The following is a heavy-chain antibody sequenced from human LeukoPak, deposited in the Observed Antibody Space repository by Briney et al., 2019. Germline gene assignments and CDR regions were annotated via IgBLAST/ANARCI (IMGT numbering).Heavy chain of an antibody. V-gene: IGHV4-59*01. CDR2: IYYSGST. CDR1: GCSISSYS. Sequence: PSETLSLTCAVSGCSISSYSRSWIRQPPGKGLEWIACIYYSGSTTYNPSLKSRVTISVDTSKNQFSLKLSSVTAADTAVYYCARGFGVVTAISNYYYMDVWGKGTTVTVSS. CDR3: ARGFGVVTAISNYYYMDV. D-gene: IGHD2-21*02. J-gene: IGHJ6*03.